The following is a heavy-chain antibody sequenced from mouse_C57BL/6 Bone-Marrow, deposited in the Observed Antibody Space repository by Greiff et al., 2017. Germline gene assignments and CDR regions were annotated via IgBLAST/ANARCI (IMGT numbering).Heavy chain of an antibody. CDR2: IDPSDSYT. V-gene: IGHV1-50*01. CDR1: GYTFTSYW. Sequence: QVQLQQSGAELVKPGASVKLSCKASGYTFTSYWMQWVKQRPGQGLEWIGEIDPSDSYTNYNQKFKGKATLTVDTSSSTAYMHLSSLTSEDSAVYYCASYGGYYFDYWGQGTTLTVSS. D-gene: IGHD1-2*01. J-gene: IGHJ2*01. CDR3: ASYGGYYFDY.